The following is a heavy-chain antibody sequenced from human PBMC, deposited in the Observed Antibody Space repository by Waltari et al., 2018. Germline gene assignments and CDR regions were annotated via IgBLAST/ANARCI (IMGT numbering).Heavy chain of an antibody. V-gene: IGHV2-5*01. Sequence: QITLKESGPTLVKPTQTLTLTCTFSGFSLSTSGVGVGWIRQPPGKALEWLALIYWNDDKRYSPSLKISLTITKDTSKNQVVLTMTNMDPVDTATYYCAHSLGGELFQLHAFDIWGQGTMVTVSS. CDR1: GFSLSTSGVG. CDR2: IYWNDDK. D-gene: IGHD3-10*01. CDR3: AHSLGGELFQLHAFDI. J-gene: IGHJ3*02.